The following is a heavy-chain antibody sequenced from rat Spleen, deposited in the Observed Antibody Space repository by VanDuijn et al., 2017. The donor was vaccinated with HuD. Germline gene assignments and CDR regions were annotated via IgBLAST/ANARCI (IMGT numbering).Heavy chain of an antibody. CDR3: ARPSNWDYYVMDA. V-gene: IGHV5-25*01. D-gene: IGHD5-1*01. CDR2: ISTSGGST. CDR1: KFTFRNDA. J-gene: IGHJ4*01. Sequence: EVQLVESGGGLVQPGRSLKLSCAASKFTFRNDAMAWVRQAPTKGLEWVASISTSGGSTYYRDSVKGRFTVSRDNAKSTLYLQMDSLRSEDTATYYCARPSNWDYYVMDAWGQGASVTVSS.